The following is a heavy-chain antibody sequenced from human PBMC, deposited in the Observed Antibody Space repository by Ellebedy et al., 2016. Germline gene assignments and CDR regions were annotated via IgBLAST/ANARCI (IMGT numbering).Heavy chain of an antibody. CDR1: GLIVDY. Sequence: GGSLRLSCAASGLIVDYMSWIRQAPGKGLEWVSYISSSGSTIYYADSVKGRFTISRDNAKNSLYLQMNSLRAEDTAVYYCARAGFGDGDPPYYYYYMDVWGKGTTVTVSS. V-gene: IGHV3-11*01. CDR2: ISSSGSTI. CDR3: ARAGFGDGDPPYYYYYMDV. J-gene: IGHJ6*03. D-gene: IGHD3-10*01.